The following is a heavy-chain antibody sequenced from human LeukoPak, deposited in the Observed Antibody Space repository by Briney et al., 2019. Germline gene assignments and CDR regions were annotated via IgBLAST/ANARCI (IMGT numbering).Heavy chain of an antibody. CDR1: GFTFSSYG. J-gene: IGHJ4*02. Sequence: PGGSLRLSCAASGFTFSSYGMHWVRQAPGKGLEWVAFIRYDGSNKYYADSVKGRFTISRDNSKNTLYLQMNSLRAEDTAVYSCAKQVRADGGAGDYFDYWGQGTLVTVSS. V-gene: IGHV3-30*02. CDR3: AKQVRADGGAGDYFDY. CDR2: IRYDGSNK. D-gene: IGHD2-2*01.